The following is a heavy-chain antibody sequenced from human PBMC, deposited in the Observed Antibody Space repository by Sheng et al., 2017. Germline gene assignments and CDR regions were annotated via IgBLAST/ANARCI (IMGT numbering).Heavy chain of an antibody. J-gene: IGHJ4*02. Sequence: EVQLVESGGGLVQPGGSLRLSCSASGFTFSSYAMHWVRQAPGKGLEYVSAISSNGGSTYYADSVKGRFTISRDNSKNTLYLQMSSLRAEDTAVYYCVKSDYYGSGSIPRDDYWGQGTLVTVSS. CDR3: VKSDYYGSGSIPRDDY. CDR2: ISSNGGST. D-gene: IGHD3-10*01. CDR1: GFTFSSYA. V-gene: IGHV3-64D*06.